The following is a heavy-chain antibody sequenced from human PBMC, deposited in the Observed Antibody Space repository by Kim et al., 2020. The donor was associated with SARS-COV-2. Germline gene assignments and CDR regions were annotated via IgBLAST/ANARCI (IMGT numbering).Heavy chain of an antibody. D-gene: IGHD3-10*01. Sequence: GSTYYADSVKGRFTIARDNSKNTLYLQMNSLRAEDTAVYYCANSPGDFDYWGQGTLSPSPQ. V-gene: IGHV3-23*01. CDR2: GST. CDR3: ANSPGDFDY. J-gene: IGHJ4*02.